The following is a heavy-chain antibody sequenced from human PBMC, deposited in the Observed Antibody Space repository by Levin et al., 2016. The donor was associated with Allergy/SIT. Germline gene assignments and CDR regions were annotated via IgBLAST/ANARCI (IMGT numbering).Heavy chain of an antibody. CDR2: IYYGGST. Sequence: SETLSLTCTVSGGSISSYYWSWIRQPPGKGLEWIGYIYYGGSTNYNPSLKSRVTISVDKSKNQFSLKLSSVTAADTAVYYCAGLLIAAAYPWSGYWGQGTLVTVSS. D-gene: IGHD6-13*01. CDR1: GGSISSYY. CDR3: AGLLIAAAYPWSGY. V-gene: IGHV4-59*12. J-gene: IGHJ4*02.